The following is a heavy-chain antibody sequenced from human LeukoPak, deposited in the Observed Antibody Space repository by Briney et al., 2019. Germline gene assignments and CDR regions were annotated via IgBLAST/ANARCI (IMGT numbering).Heavy chain of an antibody. D-gene: IGHD5-12*01. CDR1: GFTFSSYS. CDR3: TRAADIVATIKYFSQWLVQSAFDY. J-gene: IGHJ4*02. CDR2: ISSSSSYI. Sequence: GRSLRLSCAASGFTFSSYSMNWVRQAPGKGLEWVSSISSSSSYIYYADSVKGRFTISRDNAKNSLYLQMNSLRAEDTAVYYCTRAADIVATIKYFSQWLVQSAFDYWGQGTLVTVSS. V-gene: IGHV3-21*01.